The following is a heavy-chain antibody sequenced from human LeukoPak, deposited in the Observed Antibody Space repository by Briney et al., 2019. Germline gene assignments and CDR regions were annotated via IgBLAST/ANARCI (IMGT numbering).Heavy chain of an antibody. CDR3: SREYGDYPNWFDP. J-gene: IGHJ5*02. V-gene: IGHV1-2*02. D-gene: IGHD4-17*01. Sequence: AAVTDSCKAYGYTFTGYYMHRVRQAPGQGCDWMGCINSYSGGTNYAQKFQGRVTMTRDTSISTAYMELSRLRSDDTAVYYCSREYGDYPNWFDPWGQGTLVTVSS. CDR1: GYTFTGYY. CDR2: INSYSGGT.